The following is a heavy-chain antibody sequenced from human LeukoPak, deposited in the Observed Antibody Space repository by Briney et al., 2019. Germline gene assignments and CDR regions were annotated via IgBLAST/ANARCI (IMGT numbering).Heavy chain of an antibody. D-gene: IGHD6-13*01. V-gene: IGHV4-39*01. CDR3: ARRSSSWYSKIDS. CDR2: IYYSGST. J-gene: IGHJ4*02. CDR1: GGSISSSSYY. Sequence: SETLSLTCTVSGGSISSSSYYWGWIRQPPGKGLEWIGNIYYSGSTYCNPSLKSRVTISEDTSKNQFSLKLSSVTAADTAVYYCARRSSSWYSKIDSWGQGTLVTVSS.